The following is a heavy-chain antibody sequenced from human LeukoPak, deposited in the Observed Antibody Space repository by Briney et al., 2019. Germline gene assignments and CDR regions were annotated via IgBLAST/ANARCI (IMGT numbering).Heavy chain of an antibody. CDR3: ARGEDIVATNYYFDY. CDR2: ISYDGSNK. J-gene: IGHJ4*02. D-gene: IGHD5-12*01. Sequence: GGSLRLSCAASGFTFSSYAMSWVRQAPGKGLEWVAVISYDGSNKYYADSVKGRFTISRDNSKNTLYLQMNSLRAEDTAVYYCARGEDIVATNYYFDYWGQGTLVTVSS. V-gene: IGHV3-30-3*01. CDR1: GFTFSSYA.